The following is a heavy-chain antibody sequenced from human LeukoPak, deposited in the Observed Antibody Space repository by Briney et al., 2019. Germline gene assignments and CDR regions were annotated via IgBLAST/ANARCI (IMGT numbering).Heavy chain of an antibody. CDR3: AATYCSSTSCYALDY. CDR1: EFTFSSYG. D-gene: IGHD2-2*01. CDR2: IRYDGSNE. Sequence: PGGSLRLSCAASEFTFSSYGMHWVRQAPGKGLEWVAFIRYDGSNEYYADSVKGRFTISRDNSGNTLYLQMESLRPEDTAVYFCAATYCSSTSCYALDYWGQGTLVTVSS. J-gene: IGHJ4*02. V-gene: IGHV3-30*02.